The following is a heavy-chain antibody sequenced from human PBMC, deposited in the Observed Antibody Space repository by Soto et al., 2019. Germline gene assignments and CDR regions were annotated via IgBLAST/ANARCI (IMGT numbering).Heavy chain of an antibody. CDR1: GGSIKSNDYY. Sequence: QVQLQESGPGLVKPSQTLSLTCTVSGGSIKSNDYYWNWIRQHPEKGLEWIGYIYSSGSTYYNPSLKSRVSRSVDTSKNHFSLRLTFVTAADTPVYYCARAIRMVPLRGPTTDPFDLWGQGTLVSVSS. V-gene: IGHV4-31*03. J-gene: IGHJ3*01. CDR3: ARAIRMVPLRGPTTDPFDL. D-gene: IGHD1-1*01. CDR2: IYSSGST.